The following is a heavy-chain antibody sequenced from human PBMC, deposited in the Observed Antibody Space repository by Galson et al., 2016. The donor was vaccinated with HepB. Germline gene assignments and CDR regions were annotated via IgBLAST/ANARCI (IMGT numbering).Heavy chain of an antibody. CDR2: INPSGGTT. CDR3: AKDRGVYEFWSGYHPPLFDH. V-gene: IGHV3-23*01. J-gene: IGHJ4*02. Sequence: SLRLSCAASGFTLTNYAMSWVRQAPGKGLEWVSTINPSGGTTYFADSVKGRFTFSRDNSRNLLHLQMNSLKAEDTAVYYCAKDRGVYEFWSGYHPPLFDHWGQGTPVTVSS. CDR1: GFTLTNYA. D-gene: IGHD3-3*01.